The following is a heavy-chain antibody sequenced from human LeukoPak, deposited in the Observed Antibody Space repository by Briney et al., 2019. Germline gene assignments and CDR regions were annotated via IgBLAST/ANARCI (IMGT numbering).Heavy chain of an antibody. CDR3: ARDHRGIYSPFDY. J-gene: IGHJ4*02. Sequence: GGSLRLSCVASGFTFSSRDWMNWVRQAPGKGLEWVANIKQDGSEKYYVDSVKGRFIISRDNAKNSLYLQMNSLRAEDTAVYYCARDHRGIYSPFDYWGQGTLVTVSS. CDR2: IKQDGSEK. CDR1: GFTFSSRDW. D-gene: IGHD2-21*01. V-gene: IGHV3-7*01.